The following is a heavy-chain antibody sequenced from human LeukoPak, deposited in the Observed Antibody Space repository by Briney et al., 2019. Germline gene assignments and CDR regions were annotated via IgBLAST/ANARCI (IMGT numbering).Heavy chain of an antibody. CDR3: TKTRGYCSGGSCFNFDY. Sequence: GGSLRLSCAPSGFTFCNYVMHWVRQAPGKGLEWVAVISSDGSNKYYADSVKGRFTISRDNSKNTLYLQMNSLRAEDTAIYYCTKTRGYCSGGSCFNFDYWGQGTLVTVSS. CDR1: GFTFCNYV. D-gene: IGHD2-15*01. CDR2: ISSDGSNK. J-gene: IGHJ4*02. V-gene: IGHV3-30*18.